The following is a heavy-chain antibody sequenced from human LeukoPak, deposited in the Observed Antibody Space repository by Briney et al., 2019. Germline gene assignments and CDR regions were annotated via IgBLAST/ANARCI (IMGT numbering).Heavy chain of an antibody. CDR1: GFTFSSYW. CDR2: IYHSGST. V-gene: IGHV4-4*02. CDR3: VRLYGDYGWFDP. J-gene: IGHJ5*02. Sequence: PGGSLRLSCAASGFTFSSYWMSWVRQPPGKGLEWIGEIYHSGSTNYNPSLKSRVTLSVDKSKSQFSLKLTSVTAADTAVYYCVRLYGDYGWFDPWGQGTLVTVSS. D-gene: IGHD4-17*01.